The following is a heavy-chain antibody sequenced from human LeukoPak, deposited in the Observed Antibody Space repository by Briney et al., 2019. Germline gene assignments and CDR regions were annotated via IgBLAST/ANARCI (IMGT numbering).Heavy chain of an antibody. J-gene: IGHJ4*02. D-gene: IGHD4-17*01. CDR2: IRSSSSYI. V-gene: IGHV3-21*01. CDR1: GFTFSSYS. CDR3: ARDYYGDYYFDY. Sequence: GGSLRLSCAASGFTFSSYSMNWVRQAPGKGLEWVSSIRSSSSYIYYADSVKGRFTISRDNAKSSLYLQMNSLRAEDTAVYYCARDYYGDYYFDYWGQGTLVTVPS.